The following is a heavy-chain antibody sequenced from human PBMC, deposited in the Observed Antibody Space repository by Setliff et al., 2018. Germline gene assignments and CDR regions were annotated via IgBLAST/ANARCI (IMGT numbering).Heavy chain of an antibody. CDR1: DYILTSYG. CDR2: ISTYNGHT. CDR3: ARGGMAAANRKGVFEY. V-gene: IGHV1-18*01. D-gene: IGHD6-13*01. Sequence: ASVKVSCKTSDYILTSYGLSWVRQAPGQGLDWMGWISTYNGHTNYAQKLQGRVTMTTDTSTRTAYMEVNILRSDDTAVYYCARGGMAAANRKGVFEYWGQGTLVTVS. J-gene: IGHJ4*02.